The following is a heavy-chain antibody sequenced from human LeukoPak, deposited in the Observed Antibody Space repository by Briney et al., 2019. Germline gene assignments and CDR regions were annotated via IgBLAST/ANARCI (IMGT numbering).Heavy chain of an antibody. V-gene: IGHV3-30*04. D-gene: IGHD3-10*01. CDR3: ARDWRGGSNKYYYGMDV. CDR2: ISYDGSNK. J-gene: IGHJ6*04. CDR1: GFTFSSYA. Sequence: GGSLRLSCAASGFTFSSYAMHWVRQAPGKGLEWVAVISYDGSNKYYADSVKGRLTISRDNSKNTLYLQMNSLRAEDTAVYYCARDWRGGSNKYYYGMDVWGKGTTVTVSS.